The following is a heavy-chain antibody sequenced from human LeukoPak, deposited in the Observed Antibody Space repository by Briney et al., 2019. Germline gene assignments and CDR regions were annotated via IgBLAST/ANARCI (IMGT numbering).Heavy chain of an antibody. V-gene: IGHV3-21*01. CDR2: ISSSSSYI. D-gene: IGHD1-26*01. CDR3: ARDPYSGNYGDYYYYYMDV. J-gene: IGHJ6*03. Sequence: PGGSLRLSCAASGFTFNTYSMNWVRQAPGKGLEWVSFISSSSSYIDYADSVKGRFTISRDNTKSSLYLQMNSLRDEDTAVYYCARDPYSGNYGDYYYYYMDVWGKGTTVTISS. CDR1: GFTFNTYS.